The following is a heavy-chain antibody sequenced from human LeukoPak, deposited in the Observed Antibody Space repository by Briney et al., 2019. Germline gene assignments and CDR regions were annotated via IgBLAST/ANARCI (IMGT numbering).Heavy chain of an antibody. D-gene: IGHD6-19*01. Sequence: GGSLRLSCAASGFTFSSYAMSWVRQAPGKGLEWVSAISGSGGSTYYADSVKGRFTISRDNSKNTLYLQMNSLRAEDTAVYYCAKAGRASFTEAVAGTRSGYYFDYWGQGTLATVSS. CDR2: ISGSGGST. V-gene: IGHV3-23*01. J-gene: IGHJ4*02. CDR3: AKAGRASFTEAVAGTRSGYYFDY. CDR1: GFTFSSYA.